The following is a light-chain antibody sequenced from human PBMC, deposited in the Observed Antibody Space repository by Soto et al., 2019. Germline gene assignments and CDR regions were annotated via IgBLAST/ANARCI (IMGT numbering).Light chain of an antibody. V-gene: IGKV1-9*01. Sequence: IQLTQSPSSLSASVGNRVTIAFRASQCISNFLSCYQQKPGKAPKLLIYAASTLQSGVTSRFSGSGSGTDFTLTISSLQPEDFATYYCQQLESYPSTFGGGTKVDIK. CDR3: QQLESYPST. J-gene: IGKJ4*01. CDR1: QCISNF. CDR2: AAS.